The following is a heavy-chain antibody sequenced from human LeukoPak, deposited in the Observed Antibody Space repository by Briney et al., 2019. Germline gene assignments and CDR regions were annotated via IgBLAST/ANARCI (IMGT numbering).Heavy chain of an antibody. J-gene: IGHJ4*02. CDR1: GDSISSYY. Sequence: SETLSLTCTVSGDSISSYYWSWIRQPPGKGLEWIGYIYYSGSTYYTASLKSRVTMSVDTSKNQFSLKLSSVTAADTAVYYCARPTKYGSGSYLFDYWGQGTLVTVSS. CDR3: ARPTKYGSGSYLFDY. V-gene: IGHV4-59*08. D-gene: IGHD3-10*01. CDR2: IYYSGST.